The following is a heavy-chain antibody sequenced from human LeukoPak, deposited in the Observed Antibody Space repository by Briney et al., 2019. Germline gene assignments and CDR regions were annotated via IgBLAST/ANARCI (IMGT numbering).Heavy chain of an antibody. CDR1: GGSISSGSYY. D-gene: IGHD3-3*01. V-gene: IGHV4-61*02. CDR2: IYSSGST. Sequence: SQTLSLTCTVSGGSISSGSYYWSWIRQPAGKELEWIGRIYSSGSTNYNPSLKSRVTISVDTSKNQFSLKLSSVTAADTVVYYCASGYDFWSGQQFDYWGQGTLVTVSS. CDR3: ASGYDFWSGQQFDY. J-gene: IGHJ4*02.